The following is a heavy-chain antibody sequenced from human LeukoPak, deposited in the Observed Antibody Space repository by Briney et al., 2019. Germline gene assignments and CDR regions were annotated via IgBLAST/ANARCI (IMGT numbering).Heavy chain of an antibody. J-gene: IGHJ3*02. Sequence: PSETLSLTCTVSGGRISSYYWSWMRQPPGKGLEGIGYYYYSGSTNYNPSLKSRVTISVDTSKNQFSLKLSSVTAADTAVYYCARRGPLLWFGESRGAFDIWGQGTMVTISS. CDR2: YYYSGST. CDR1: GGRISSYY. CDR3: ARRGPLLWFGESRGAFDI. V-gene: IGHV4-59*08. D-gene: IGHD3-10*01.